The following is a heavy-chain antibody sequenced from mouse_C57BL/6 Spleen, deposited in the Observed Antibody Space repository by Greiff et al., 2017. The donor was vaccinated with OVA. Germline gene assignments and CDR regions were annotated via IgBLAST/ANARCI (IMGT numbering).Heavy chain of an antibody. J-gene: IGHJ2*01. V-gene: IGHV5-17*01. CDR1: GFTFSDYG. CDR2: ISSGSSTI. Sequence: DVMLVESGGGLVKPGGSLKLSCAASGFTFSDYGMHWVRQAPEKGLEWVAYISSGSSTIYYADTVKGRFTISRDNAKNTLFLQMTSLRSEDTAMYYCARSVGLNYFDYWGQGTTLTVSS. D-gene: IGHD4-1*01. CDR3: ARSVGLNYFDY.